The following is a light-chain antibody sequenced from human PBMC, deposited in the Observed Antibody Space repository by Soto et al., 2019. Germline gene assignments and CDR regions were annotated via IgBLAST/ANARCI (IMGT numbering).Light chain of an antibody. Sequence: IQFTHSPSTLSASVGARVTITCRASQSIGDSLAWYQQKPGKAPYLLISDVSSLERGVPSRFSGSGSGTEFTLTISSMQPDDFATFYCQQYNGYSRTFGQGTMVDI. J-gene: IGKJ1*01. V-gene: IGKV1-5*01. CDR1: QSIGDS. CDR2: DVS. CDR3: QQYNGYSRT.